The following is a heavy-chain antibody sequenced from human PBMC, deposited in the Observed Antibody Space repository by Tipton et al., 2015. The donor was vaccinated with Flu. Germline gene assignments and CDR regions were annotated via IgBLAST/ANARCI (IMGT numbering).Heavy chain of an antibody. V-gene: IGHV4-38-2*01. CDR2: IYHTGS. D-gene: IGHD4-11*01. CDR3: ARRDYSNYVSEPRNWFDP. J-gene: IGHJ5*02. Sequence: TLSLTCSVSGYSIGSDYYWGWIRQPPGKGLEWIGNIYHTGSTISVDRSKNQFSLKLSSVTAADTAVYYCARRDYSNYVSEPRNWFDPWGQGTLVTVSS. CDR1: GYSIGSDYY.